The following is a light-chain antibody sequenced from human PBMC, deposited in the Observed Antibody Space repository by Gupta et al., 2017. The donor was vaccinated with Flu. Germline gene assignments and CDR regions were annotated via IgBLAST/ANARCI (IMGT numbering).Light chain of an antibody. CDR2: KAC. CDR3: HQYNSSPYT. J-gene: IGKJ2*01. V-gene: IGKV1-5*03. Sequence: VHLTQSPSTRSASVGDRVTMTCRSSPSISGWLTWYQQKPGKAPKVLIYKACRVQTGVPSRFSGSGSGTEFTLTITSLQPDDFATYYCHQYNSSPYTFGQGTTVVIK. CDR1: PSISGW.